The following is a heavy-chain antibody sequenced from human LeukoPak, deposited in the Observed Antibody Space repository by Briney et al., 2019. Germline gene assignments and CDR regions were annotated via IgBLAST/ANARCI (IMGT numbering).Heavy chain of an antibody. Sequence: ASVTVSCKASGYTFTDYYMHWVRQAPGQGLEWMGWVNLNNGGTKYEQKFQGRVTMTRDTSVSTAYMELSRLTSDDTAVYYCARDDGTSSENAFDIWGQGTMVTVSS. J-gene: IGHJ3*02. CDR3: ARDDGTSSENAFDI. CDR2: VNLNNGGT. D-gene: IGHD6-6*01. V-gene: IGHV1-2*02. CDR1: GYTFTDYY.